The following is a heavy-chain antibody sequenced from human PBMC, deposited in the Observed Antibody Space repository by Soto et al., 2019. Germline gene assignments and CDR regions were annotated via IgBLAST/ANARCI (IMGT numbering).Heavy chain of an antibody. Sequence: GGSLRLSCAASGFTFSSYAVSWVRQAPGKGLEWVSAISGSGGDTYYVASVKGRFTISRDNSKNTLSLQMGSLRAEDTALYYCAKTSSTSITSVTRFDSWGQGTLVTVSS. CDR1: GFTFSSYA. J-gene: IGHJ4*02. D-gene: IGHD4-17*01. V-gene: IGHV3-23*01. CDR2: ISGSGGDT. CDR3: AKTSSTSITSVTRFDS.